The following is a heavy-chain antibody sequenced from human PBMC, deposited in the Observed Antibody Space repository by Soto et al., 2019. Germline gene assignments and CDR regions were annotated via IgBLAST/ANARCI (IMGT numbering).Heavy chain of an antibody. D-gene: IGHD6-6*01. CDR1: GFTFGSYG. CDR3: AKPTVDSSSSMDV. CDR2: ISYDGSNK. Sequence: QVQLVESGGGVVQPGRSVRLSCAASGFTFGSYGMHWVRQAPGKGLEWVAVISYDGSNKYYADSVKGRFTISRDNSKNTLYLQMNSLRAEDTAVYYCAKPTVDSSSSMDVWGQGTTVTVSS. V-gene: IGHV3-30*18. J-gene: IGHJ6*02.